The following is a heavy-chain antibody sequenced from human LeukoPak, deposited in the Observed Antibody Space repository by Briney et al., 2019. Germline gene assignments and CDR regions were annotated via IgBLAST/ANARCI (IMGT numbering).Heavy chain of an antibody. D-gene: IGHD3-22*01. V-gene: IGHV3-49*04. CDR2: IRSKIYGGTP. CDR3: ARDRLGYYYDSSGHYPRPWGS. Sequence: GGSLRLSCTASGFTFGDYAMTWVRQAPGKGLEWVGFIRSKIYGGTPEYAASVKGRFTISRDDSKSIAYLQMNSLKIEDTAVYFCARDRLGYYYDSSGHYPRPWGSWGQGTLVTVSS. CDR1: GFTFGDYA. J-gene: IGHJ4*02.